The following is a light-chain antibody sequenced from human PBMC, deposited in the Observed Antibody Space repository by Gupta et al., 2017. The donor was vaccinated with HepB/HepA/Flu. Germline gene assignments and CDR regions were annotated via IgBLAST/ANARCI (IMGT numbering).Light chain of an antibody. V-gene: IGKV3-11*01. Sequence: EIVLTQSPATLSLSPGERATLSCRASQSVSSYLAWYQQKPGQAPRLLIYDASNRATGIPARFSGSGSGTDFTLTISSLEPEDFAVYYCQQRSNWHCFGQGTKLEIK. J-gene: IGKJ2*03. CDR2: DAS. CDR1: QSVSSY. CDR3: QQRSNWHC.